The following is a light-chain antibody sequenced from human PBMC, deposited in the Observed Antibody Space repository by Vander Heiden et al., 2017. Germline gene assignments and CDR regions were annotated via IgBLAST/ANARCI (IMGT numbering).Light chain of an antibody. V-gene: IGLV1-40*01. CDR1: SSNIGAGYD. CDR2: CNS. Sequence: QSVLTQPPSVSGAPGQRVTISCTGSSSNIGAGYDVHWYQQLPGTAPKLLIYCNSNRPSGVPYRFSGSKSGTSASLAITGLQAEDEADDYCQSYDSSLSGSVVFGGGTKLTVL. J-gene: IGLJ2*01. CDR3: QSYDSSLSGSVV.